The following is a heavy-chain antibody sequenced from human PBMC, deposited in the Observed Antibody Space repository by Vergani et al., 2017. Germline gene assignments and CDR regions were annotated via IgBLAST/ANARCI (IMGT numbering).Heavy chain of an antibody. CDR1: GFTFSSYA. J-gene: IGHJ4*02. V-gene: IGHV3-23*01. CDR2: ISGSGGST. CDR3: AKDSRYGYCSNTSCPFDY. D-gene: IGHD2-2*03. Sequence: EVQLLESGGGLVQPGGSLRLSCAASGFTFSSYAMSWVRQAPGKGLEWVSAISGSGGSTYYADSVKGRFTISRDNSKNTLYLQMNSLRAEDTAVYYCAKDSRYGYCSNTSCPFDYWGQGTLVTVSS.